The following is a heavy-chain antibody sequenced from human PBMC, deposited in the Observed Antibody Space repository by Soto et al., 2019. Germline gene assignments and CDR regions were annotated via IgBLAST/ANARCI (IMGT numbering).Heavy chain of an antibody. CDR3: ARYDSESGSNKLDP. CDR2: IYYTGNT. V-gene: IGHV4-61*03. Sequence: QVQLQESGPGVVKPSDTLSVTCTVSGGSVSSRSHFCSWIRQPPGGGLQWIGYIYYTGNTNYSPSLKSRATLSVDTSRNHFSLRLTSVTAADTAIYYCARYDSESGSNKLDPWGQGTLVTVSS. D-gene: IGHD5-12*01. J-gene: IGHJ5*02. CDR1: GGSVSSRSHF.